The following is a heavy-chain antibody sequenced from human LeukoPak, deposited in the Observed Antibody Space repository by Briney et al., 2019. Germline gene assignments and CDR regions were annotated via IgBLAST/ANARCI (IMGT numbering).Heavy chain of an antibody. J-gene: IGHJ4*02. CDR3: ARGVRGVIKAIDY. D-gene: IGHD3-10*01. CDR2: INHSGST. V-gene: IGHV4-34*01. CDR1: GGSFSGYY. Sequence: SETLSLNCAVYGGSFSGYYWSWLRQPPGKGLEWIGEINHSGSTNYNPSLKSRVTISVDTSKHQFSLKLSSVTAADTAVYYCARGVRGVIKAIDYWGQGTLVTVSS.